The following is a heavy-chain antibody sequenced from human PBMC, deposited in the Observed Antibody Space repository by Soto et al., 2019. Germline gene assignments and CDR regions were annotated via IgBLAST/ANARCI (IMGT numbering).Heavy chain of an antibody. J-gene: IGHJ6*02. CDR3: ARDPGITIFGVVSAYGMDV. CDR1: GGTFSSYA. Sequence: SVKVSCKASGGTFSSYAISWVRQAPGQGLEWMGGIIPIFGTANYAQKFQGRVTITADESTSTAYMELSSLRSEDTAVYYCARDPGITIFGVVSAYGMDVWGQGTTVTVSS. D-gene: IGHD3-3*01. CDR2: IIPIFGTA. V-gene: IGHV1-69*13.